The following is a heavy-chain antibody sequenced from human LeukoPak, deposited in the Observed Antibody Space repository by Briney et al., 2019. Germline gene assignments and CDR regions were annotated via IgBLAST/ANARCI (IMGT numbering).Heavy chain of an antibody. Sequence: PGGSLRLSCAASGFTFSTYTMNWVRQPPGKGLEWVSNIATSSSTIYYADSVKGRFTISRDNAKNSLYLQMNSLRAEDTAVYYCARDRSPDYWGQGTLVTVSS. CDR2: IATSSSTI. V-gene: IGHV3-48*01. J-gene: IGHJ4*02. CDR3: ARDRSPDY. CDR1: GFTFSTYT.